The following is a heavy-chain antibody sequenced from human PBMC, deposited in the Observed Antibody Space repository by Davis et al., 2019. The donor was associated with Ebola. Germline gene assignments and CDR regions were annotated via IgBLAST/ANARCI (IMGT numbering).Heavy chain of an antibody. CDR2: IYYSGST. V-gene: IGHV4-61*05. CDR3: ARIPYSYGYYYYYYGMDV. Sequence: SETLSLTCAVSGGSISSSTYYWGWIRQPPGKGLEWIGYIYYSGSTNYNPSLKSRVTISVDTSKNQFSLKLSSVTAADTAVYYCARIPYSYGYYYYYYGMDVWGQGTTVTVSS. D-gene: IGHD5-18*01. J-gene: IGHJ6*02. CDR1: GGSISSSTYY.